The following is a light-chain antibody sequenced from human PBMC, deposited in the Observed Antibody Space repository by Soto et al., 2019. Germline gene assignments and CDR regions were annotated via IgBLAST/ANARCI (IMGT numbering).Light chain of an antibody. CDR1: SSDVGSYNP. V-gene: IGLV2-14*02. Sequence: QSALTQPASVSGSPGQSITISCTGTSSDVGSYNPVSWYQQHPGKAPKLMIYDVRNRPSGISNRFSGSKSGNTASLTISGLQAEDEANYYCRSYTTSSTLYVFGTGTKVTVL. CDR3: RSYTTSSTLYV. CDR2: DVR. J-gene: IGLJ1*01.